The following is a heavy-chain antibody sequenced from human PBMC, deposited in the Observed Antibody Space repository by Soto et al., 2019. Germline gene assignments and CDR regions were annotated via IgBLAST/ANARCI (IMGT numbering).Heavy chain of an antibody. CDR1: GYTFTSYG. CDR3: ARVGYDSSGYYPTSHAFDI. CDR2: ISAYNGNT. Sequence: QVQLVQSGAEVKKPGASVKVSCKASGYTFTSYGISWVRQAPGQGLEWMGWISAYNGNTNYAQKLQGRVTMTTDTSTSPAYMELRSLRSDDTAVYYCARVGYDSSGYYPTSHAFDIWGQGTMVTVSS. J-gene: IGHJ3*02. D-gene: IGHD3-22*01. V-gene: IGHV1-18*01.